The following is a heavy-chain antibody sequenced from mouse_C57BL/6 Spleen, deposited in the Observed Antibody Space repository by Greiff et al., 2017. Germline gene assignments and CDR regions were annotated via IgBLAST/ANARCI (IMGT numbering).Heavy chain of an antibody. J-gene: IGHJ2*01. CDR1: GYAFSSSW. D-gene: IGHD2-4*01. CDR3: ARWGYDYDVSYFGD. CDR2: IYPGDGDT. V-gene: IGHV1-82*01. Sequence: VQLQQSGPELVKPGASVKISCKASGYAFSSSWMNWVKQRPGKGLEWIGRIYPGDGDTNYNGKFKGKATLTADKSSSTAYMQLSSLTSEDSAVYFGARWGYDYDVSYFGDWGQGTTLTVSS.